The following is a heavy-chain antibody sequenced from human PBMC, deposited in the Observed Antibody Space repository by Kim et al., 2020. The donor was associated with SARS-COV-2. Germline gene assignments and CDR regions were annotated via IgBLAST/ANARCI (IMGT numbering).Heavy chain of an antibody. CDR2: IYYSGNS. V-gene: IGHV4-59*01. CDR1: GAPISSYY. J-gene: IGHJ6*02. D-gene: IGHD2-15*01. CDR3: ARHCSGGPCFHRGVYYGMDV. Sequence: SETLSLTCTVSGAPISSYYWSWIRQPPGKGLEWIGYIYYSGNSNYNPSLKSRVTISVDTSKSQFSLKLSSVTAADTAVYYCARHCSGGPCFHRGVYYGMDVWGQGTTVTVSS.